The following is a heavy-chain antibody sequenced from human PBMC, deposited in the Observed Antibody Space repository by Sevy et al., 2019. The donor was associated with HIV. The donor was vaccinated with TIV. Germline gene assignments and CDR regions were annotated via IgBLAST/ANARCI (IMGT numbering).Heavy chain of an antibody. D-gene: IGHD3-16*02. CDR2: IKQDGSEK. CDR1: GFTFSSYW. Sequence: GGYLRLSCAASGFTFSSYWMSWVRQAPGKGLEWVANIKQDGSEKYYVDSVKGRFTISRDNAKNSLYLQMNSLRAEDTAVYYCARYYVWGSYRIDYWGQGTLVTVSS. V-gene: IGHV3-7*03. J-gene: IGHJ4*02. CDR3: ARYYVWGSYRIDY.